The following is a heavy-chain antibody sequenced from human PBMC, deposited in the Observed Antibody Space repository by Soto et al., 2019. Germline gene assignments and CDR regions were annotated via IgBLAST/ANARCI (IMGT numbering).Heavy chain of an antibody. CDR2: MNPNSGNT. J-gene: IGHJ4*02. CDR1: GYTFTSYD. Sequence: EASVKGSCKASGYTFTSYDINWVRQATGQGLEWMGWMNPNSGNTGYAQKFQGRVTMTRNTSISTAYMELSSLRSEDTAVYYCARGILQEQQLPDWIWGQGTLVTV. V-gene: IGHV1-8*01. D-gene: IGHD6-13*01. CDR3: ARGILQEQQLPDWI.